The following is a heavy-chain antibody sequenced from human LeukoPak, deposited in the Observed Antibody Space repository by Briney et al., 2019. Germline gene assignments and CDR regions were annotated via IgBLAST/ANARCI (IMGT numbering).Heavy chain of an antibody. CDR3: AKDHGAYYYDSSGYYTGFDC. Sequence: GRSLRLSCAASGFTFNNYSMHWVRQAPGKGLEWVALISYEGSDKFYADSVKGRFTISRDSSKNTLYLQMNSLRAEDTAVYYCAKDHGAYYYDSSGYYTGFDCWGQGTLVTVSS. V-gene: IGHV3-30*18. CDR1: GFTFNNYS. CDR2: ISYEGSDK. J-gene: IGHJ4*02. D-gene: IGHD3-22*01.